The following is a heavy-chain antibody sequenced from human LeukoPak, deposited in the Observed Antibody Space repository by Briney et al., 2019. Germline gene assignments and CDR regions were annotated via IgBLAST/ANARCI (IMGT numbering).Heavy chain of an antibody. Sequence: GASVKVSCKASGYTFTSYYMHWVRQAPGLGLEWMGMINPSGGSTRYAQKFQGRVTMTRDTSTSTVYMELSSLRSDDTAVYYCAREGGFDCSSTSCNFYYYYMDVWGKGTTVTISS. CDR1: GYTFTSYY. CDR3: AREGGFDCSSTSCNFYYYYMDV. D-gene: IGHD2-2*01. V-gene: IGHV1-46*01. CDR2: INPSGGST. J-gene: IGHJ6*03.